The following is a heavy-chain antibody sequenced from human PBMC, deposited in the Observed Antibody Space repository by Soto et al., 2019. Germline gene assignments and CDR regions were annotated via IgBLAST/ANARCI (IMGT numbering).Heavy chain of an antibody. J-gene: IGHJ4*02. CDR3: AKSNIAVTGSYFDY. CDR1: GFTFSTYA. V-gene: IGHV3-33*06. D-gene: IGHD6-19*01. Sequence: VELMESGGGVVQPGRSLRLSCAASGFTFSTYAMHWVRQSPVKGLGWVAVIWYDGSKTYYAGSVKGRFTISRDNSKNTVYLQMNSLRADDTAVYFCAKSNIAVTGSYFDYWGRGTLVTVSS. CDR2: IWYDGSKT.